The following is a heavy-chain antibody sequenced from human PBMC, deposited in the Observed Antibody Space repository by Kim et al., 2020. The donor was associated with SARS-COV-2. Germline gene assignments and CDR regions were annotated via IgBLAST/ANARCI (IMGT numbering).Heavy chain of an antibody. Sequence: SETLSLTCTVSGDSISSDDYQWSWIRQNPGKGLEWIGYIRRSGVTDYNPSLKSRLIISLDTSENQFSLRLSSVTAADTAMYYCARYRGXXRDXWXXXWGQGX. J-gene: IGHJ5*02. CDR2: IRRSGVT. D-gene: IGHD5-12*01. CDR1: GDSISSDDYQ. V-gene: IGHV4-31*03. CDR3: ARYRGXXRDXWXXX.